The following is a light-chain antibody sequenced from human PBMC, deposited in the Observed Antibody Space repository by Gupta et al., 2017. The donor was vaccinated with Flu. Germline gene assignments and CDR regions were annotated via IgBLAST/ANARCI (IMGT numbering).Light chain of an antibody. CDR2: WAS. J-gene: IGKJ2*01. Sequence: DIVVPQSPDPLAVSLGATATINCKSSQSVLYSSNNKNYLAWYQQKPGQPPKLLIYWASTRESGVPDRFSGSGSGTDFTLTISSLQAEDVAVYYCQQYYSTPYTFGQGTKLEIK. CDR3: QQYYSTPYT. CDR1: QSVLYSSNNKNY. V-gene: IGKV4-1*01.